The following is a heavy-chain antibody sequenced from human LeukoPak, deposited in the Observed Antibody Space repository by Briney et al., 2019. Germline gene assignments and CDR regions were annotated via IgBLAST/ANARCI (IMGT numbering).Heavy chain of an antibody. J-gene: IGHJ4*02. CDR3: ARDLILGSGSCDY. V-gene: IGHV3-74*01. CDR1: GFTFSNYW. Sequence: GGSLRLSCTASGFTFSNYWMHWVRQTPGKGLVWVSRIRGDGGDINYADSVKGRFTVSRDNAKNTLYLQMNNLRAEDTAVYYCARDLILGSGSCDYWGQGALATVSS. D-gene: IGHD3-10*01. CDR2: IRGDGGDI.